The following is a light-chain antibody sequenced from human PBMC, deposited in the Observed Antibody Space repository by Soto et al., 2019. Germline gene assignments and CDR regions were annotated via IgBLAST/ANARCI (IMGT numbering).Light chain of an antibody. Sequence: DIQMTQSPSTLSASVGDRVTITCRASQSISDWLAWYQQKPGKAPKLLIYKASSLESGVPSRFSGSGSGTEFTLTISSLQPDDFATCYCQQYNSYSETFGPGTKVEVK. V-gene: IGKV1-5*03. CDR2: KAS. J-gene: IGKJ1*01. CDR3: QQYNSYSET. CDR1: QSISDW.